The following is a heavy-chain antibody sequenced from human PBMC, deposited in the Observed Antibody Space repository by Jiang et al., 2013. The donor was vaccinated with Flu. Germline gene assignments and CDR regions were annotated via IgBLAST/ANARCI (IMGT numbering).Heavy chain of an antibody. CDR2: IYYSGKS. V-gene: IGHV4-31*03. CDR3: ARGGRGAVDI. Sequence: APGLVKPSQTLSLTCSVSGGSINSVGYYWSWIRQHPGKGLEWIGYIYYSGKSYSNPSLQSRAIITLDTSKNHFSLTLNSVTAADTAVYYCARGGRGAVDIWGQGTMVTVSS. CDR1: GGSINSVGYY. J-gene: IGHJ3*02. D-gene: IGHD5-24*01.